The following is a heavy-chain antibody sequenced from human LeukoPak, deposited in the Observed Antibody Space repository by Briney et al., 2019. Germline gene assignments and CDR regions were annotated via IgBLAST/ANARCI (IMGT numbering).Heavy chain of an antibody. CDR3: ARDRYSGSYLDY. CDR2: ISGSGGST. D-gene: IGHD1-26*01. CDR1: GFTFSSYA. J-gene: IGHJ4*02. V-gene: IGHV3-23*01. Sequence: GGSLRLSCAASGFTFSSYAMSWVRQAPGKGLEWVSAISGSGGSTYYADSVKGRFTISRDNSKNTLYLQMNSLRAEDTAVYYCARDRYSGSYLDYWGQGTLVTVSS.